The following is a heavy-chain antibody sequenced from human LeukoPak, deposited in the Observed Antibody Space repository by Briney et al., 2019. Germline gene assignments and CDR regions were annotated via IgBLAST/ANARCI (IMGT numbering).Heavy chain of an antibody. V-gene: IGHV3-23*01. Sequence: GGSLRLSCAASGFTFSSYAMSWVRQAPGKGLEWVSAISGSGGSTYYADSVKGRFTISRDNAKNSLYLQMNSLRAEDTALYYCAKDPVQILTYLFDYWGQGTLVTVSS. D-gene: IGHD1-14*01. CDR3: AKDPVQILTYLFDY. CDR1: GFTFSSYA. CDR2: ISGSGGST. J-gene: IGHJ4*02.